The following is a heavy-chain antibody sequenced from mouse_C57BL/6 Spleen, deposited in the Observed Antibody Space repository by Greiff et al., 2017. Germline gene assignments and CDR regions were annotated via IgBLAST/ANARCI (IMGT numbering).Heavy chain of an antibody. J-gene: IGHJ1*03. V-gene: IGHV5-17*01. CDR1: GFTFSDYG. CDR3: AREIYYGSSEYFDV. CDR2: ISSGSSTI. Sequence: EVQLQESGGGLVKPGGSLKLSCAASGFTFSDYGMHWVRQAPEKGLEWVAYISSGSSTIYYAATVKGRFTISRDNAKNTLFLQMTSLRSEDTAMYYCAREIYYGSSEYFDVWGTGTTVTVSS. D-gene: IGHD1-1*01.